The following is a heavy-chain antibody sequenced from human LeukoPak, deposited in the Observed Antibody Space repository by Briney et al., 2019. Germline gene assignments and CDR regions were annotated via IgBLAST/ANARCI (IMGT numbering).Heavy chain of an antibody. CDR3: ARDMSIAAAGTHRGDY. J-gene: IGHJ4*02. D-gene: IGHD6-13*01. CDR1: GFTFNNYH. V-gene: IGHV3-21*01. Sequence: PGGSLRLSCAASGFTFNNYHMNWVRQAPGKGLEWVSSISSSSSHIYYADSVKGRFTISRDNAKNSLYLQMNSLRAEDTAVYYCARDMSIAAAGTHRGDYWGQGTLVTVSS. CDR2: ISSSSSHI.